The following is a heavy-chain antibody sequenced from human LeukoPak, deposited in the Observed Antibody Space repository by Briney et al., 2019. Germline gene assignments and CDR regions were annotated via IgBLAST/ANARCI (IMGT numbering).Heavy chain of an antibody. Sequence: ASVKVSCKASGYTFTSYGISWVRQAPGQGLEWMGWISAYNGNTNYAQELQGRVTMTTDTSTSTAYMELRSLRSDDAAVYYRARDSIAVAGPSPFDYWGQGTLVTVSS. J-gene: IGHJ4*02. V-gene: IGHV1-18*01. CDR1: GYTFTSYG. CDR2: ISAYNGNT. D-gene: IGHD6-19*01. CDR3: ARDSIAVAGPSPFDY.